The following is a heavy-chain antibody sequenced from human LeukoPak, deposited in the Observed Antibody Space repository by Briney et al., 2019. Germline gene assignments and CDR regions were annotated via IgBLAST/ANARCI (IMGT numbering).Heavy chain of an antibody. CDR3: AKDGSYYDILIGYYWASGLPYY. CDR1: GFTFSSYA. V-gene: IGHV3-23*01. D-gene: IGHD3-9*01. CDR2: ISGSGGST. J-gene: IGHJ4*02. Sequence: GGSLRLSCAASGFTFSSYAMSWVRQAPGKGLEWVSAISGSGGSTYYADSVKGRFTISRDNSKNTLYLQMNSLRAEDTAVYYCAKDGSYYDILIGYYWASGLPYYWGQGTLVTVSS.